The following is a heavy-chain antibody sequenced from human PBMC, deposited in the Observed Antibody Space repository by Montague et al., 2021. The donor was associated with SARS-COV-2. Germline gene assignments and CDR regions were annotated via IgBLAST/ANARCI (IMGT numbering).Heavy chain of an antibody. V-gene: IGHV4-39*01. CDR3: ARHGGHSYAHFAY. CDR1: GGSISSSSYY. J-gene: IGHJ4*02. Sequence: SETLSLTCTVSGGSISSSSYYWGWIRQPPGKGLEWIGSIYYSGSTYYNAPLKSRVTISVDTSKNQFSLKLTSVTAADTAVYPCARHGGHSYAHFAYWGQGTLVIVSS. D-gene: IGHD5-18*01. CDR2: IYYSGST.